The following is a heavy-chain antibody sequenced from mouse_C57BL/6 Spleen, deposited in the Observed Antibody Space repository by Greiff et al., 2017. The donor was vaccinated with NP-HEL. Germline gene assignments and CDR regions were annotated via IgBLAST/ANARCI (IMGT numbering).Heavy chain of an antibody. CDR2: IDPNSGGT. Sequence: QVQLQQPGAELVKPGASVKLSCKASGYTFTSYWMHWVKQRPGRGLEWSGRIDPNSGGTKYNEKFKSKATLTVDKPSSTSYMQLSSLTSEDSAVYYCAREDPYAMDYWGQGTSVTVSS. CDR1: GYTFTSYW. V-gene: IGHV1-72*01. J-gene: IGHJ4*01. CDR3: AREDPYAMDY.